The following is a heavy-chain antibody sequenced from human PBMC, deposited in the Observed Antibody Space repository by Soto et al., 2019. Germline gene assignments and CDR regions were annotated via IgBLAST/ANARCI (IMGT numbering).Heavy chain of an antibody. V-gene: IGHV1-18*01. CDR3: ARGRYGDY. Sequence: QVHLVQSGAEVKKPGASVKVSCKGSGYAFTTYGITWVRQAPGQGLERMGWISAHNGNTNNAQKRQGRVTVTRDTSTSTAYMELRSLRSDDTAVYYCARGRYGDYWGQGALVTVSS. D-gene: IGHD1-1*01. J-gene: IGHJ4*02. CDR1: GYAFTTYG. CDR2: ISAHNGNT.